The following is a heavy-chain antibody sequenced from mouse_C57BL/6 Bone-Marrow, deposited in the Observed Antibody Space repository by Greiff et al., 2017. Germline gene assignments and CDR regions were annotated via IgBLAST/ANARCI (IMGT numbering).Heavy chain of an antibody. CDR1: GYTFTDYY. CDR2: IYPGSGNT. V-gene: IGHV1-76*01. Sequence: VQLQQSGAELVRPGASVKLSCKASGYTFTDYYINWVKQRPGQGLEWIARIYPGSGNTYYNEKFKGKATLTAEKSSSTAYMQLSSLTSEDSAVYFCAREGCGGYYCYYAMDYWGQGTSVTVSS. D-gene: IGHD2-3*01. CDR3: AREGCGGYYCYYAMDY. J-gene: IGHJ4*01.